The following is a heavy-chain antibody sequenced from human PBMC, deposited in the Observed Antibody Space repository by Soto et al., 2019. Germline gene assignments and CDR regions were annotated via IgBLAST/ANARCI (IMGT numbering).Heavy chain of an antibody. CDR2: INPTGGST. V-gene: IGHV1-46*04. Sequence: QVQLVQSGAEVKKPGASVKVSCKASGYTFTSYYMHWVRQAPGHGLEWVGIINPTGGSTTYAQKLQGRDTMTRDTSTSTGYMELSSMRADDTAVYYCARGEYLSTFGMDLWGQVTTVTVSS. J-gene: IGHJ6*02. CDR1: GYTFTSYY. CDR3: ARGEYLSTFGMDL. D-gene: IGHD3-16*01.